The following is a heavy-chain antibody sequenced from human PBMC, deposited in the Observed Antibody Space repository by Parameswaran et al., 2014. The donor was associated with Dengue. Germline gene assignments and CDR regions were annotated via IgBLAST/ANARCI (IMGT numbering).Heavy chain of an antibody. J-gene: IGHJ3*02. CDR2: INPSGGST. D-gene: IGHD5-12*01. Sequence: WVRQAPGQGLEWMGIINPSGGSTSYAQKFQGRVTMTRDTSTSTVYMELSSLRSEDTAVYYCARDQGNIVATIWAFDIWGQGTMVTVSS. CDR3: ARDQGNIVATIWAFDI. V-gene: IGHV1-46*01.